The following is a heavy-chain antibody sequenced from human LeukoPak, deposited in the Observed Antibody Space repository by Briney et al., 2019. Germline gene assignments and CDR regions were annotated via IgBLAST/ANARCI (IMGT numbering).Heavy chain of an antibody. Sequence: SETLSLTCTVSGGSISNSGYFWGWIRQPPGKGLEWIGNMYYTGSTYYTPSLKSRVTISLDTSKNQFSLRMSSVTAADTAVYYCASGAVAGTYYYYGMDVWGQGTTVTVSS. V-gene: IGHV4-39*07. D-gene: IGHD6-19*01. J-gene: IGHJ6*02. CDR3: ASGAVAGTYYYYGMDV. CDR2: MYYTGST. CDR1: GGSISNSGYF.